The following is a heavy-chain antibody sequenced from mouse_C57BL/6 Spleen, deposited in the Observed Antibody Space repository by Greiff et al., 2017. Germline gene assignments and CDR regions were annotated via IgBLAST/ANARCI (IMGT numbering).Heavy chain of an antibody. D-gene: IGHD2-4*01. CDR1: GYSFTGYY. Sequence: EVQLQQSGPELVKPGASVKISCKASGYSFTGYYMNWVKQSPEKSLEWIGEINPSTGGTTYNQKFKAKATLTVDKSSSTAYMQLKSLTSEDSAVYYCARRYDYAGFAYWGQGTLVTVSA. V-gene: IGHV1-42*01. CDR2: INPSTGGT. J-gene: IGHJ3*01. CDR3: ARRYDYAGFAY.